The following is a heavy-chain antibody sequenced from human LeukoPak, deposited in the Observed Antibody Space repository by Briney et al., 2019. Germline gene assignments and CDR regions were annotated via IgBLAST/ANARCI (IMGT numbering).Heavy chain of an antibody. CDR3: ARGGYSYGDFDY. V-gene: IGHV4-38-2*02. CDR1: GYSISSGYY. CDR2: IYHSGST. D-gene: IGHD5-18*01. Sequence: PSETLSLTCTVSGYSISSGYYWGWIRQPPGKGLEWIGSIYHSGSTYYNPSLKSRVTISIDTSKNQFSLKLSSVTAADTAVYYCARGGYSYGDFDYWGQGTLVTVSS. J-gene: IGHJ4*02.